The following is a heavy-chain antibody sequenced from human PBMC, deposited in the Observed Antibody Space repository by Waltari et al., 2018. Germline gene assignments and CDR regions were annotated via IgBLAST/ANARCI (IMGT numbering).Heavy chain of an antibody. CDR3: ASTPAGDWNYPGYFDY. D-gene: IGHD1-7*01. J-gene: IGHJ4*02. CDR2: IYYSGST. V-gene: IGHV4-39*01. Sequence: QLQLQESGPGLVKPSETLSLTCTVSGGSISSSSYYWGWIRQPPGKGLEWIGSIYYSGSTYYNPSLKSRVTISVDTSKNQFSLKLSSVTAADTAVYYCASTPAGDWNYPGYFDYWGQGTLVTVSS. CDR1: GGSISSSSYY.